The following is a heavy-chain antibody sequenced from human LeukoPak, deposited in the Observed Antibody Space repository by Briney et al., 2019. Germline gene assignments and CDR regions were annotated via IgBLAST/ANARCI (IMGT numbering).Heavy chain of an antibody. D-gene: IGHD3-10*01. Sequence: GGSLRLSCAASGFTFSSYAMSWVRQAPGKGLEWVSAISGSGGSTYSADSVKGRFTISRDNSKNTLYLQMNSLRAEDTAVYYCARVPVWFGELYIDYWGQGTLVTVSS. CDR2: ISGSGGST. V-gene: IGHV3-23*01. J-gene: IGHJ4*02. CDR1: GFTFSSYA. CDR3: ARVPVWFGELYIDY.